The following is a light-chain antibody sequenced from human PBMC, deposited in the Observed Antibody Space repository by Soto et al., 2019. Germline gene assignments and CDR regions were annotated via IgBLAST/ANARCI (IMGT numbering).Light chain of an antibody. CDR3: QQYENLPLT. J-gene: IGKJ4*01. CDR1: QDISNY. V-gene: IGKV1-33*01. Sequence: DIQMPQSPSSLSASVGDRVTITCQASQDISNYLNWYQQQPGKAPKLLIYDASNLETGVPSRFSGSGSGTDFTVTISSLQPEDFATYDWQQYENLPLTFGGGTKVEMK. CDR2: DAS.